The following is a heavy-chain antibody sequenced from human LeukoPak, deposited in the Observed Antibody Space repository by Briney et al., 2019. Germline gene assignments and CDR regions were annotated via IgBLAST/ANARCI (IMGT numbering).Heavy chain of an antibody. V-gene: IGHV4-30-4*01. CDR2: IYYSGST. J-gene: IGHJ4*02. D-gene: IGHD3-22*01. Sequence: SETLSLTCTVSGGSISSGDYYWSRIRQPPGKGLEWIGYIYYSGSTYYNPSLKSRVTISVDTSKNQFSLKLSSVTAADTAVYYCARDEYDSSGYMGFDYWGQGTLVTVSS. CDR1: GGSISSGDYY. CDR3: ARDEYDSSGYMGFDY.